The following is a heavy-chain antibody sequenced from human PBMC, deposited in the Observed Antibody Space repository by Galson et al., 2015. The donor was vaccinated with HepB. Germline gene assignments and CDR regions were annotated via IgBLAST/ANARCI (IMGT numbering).Heavy chain of an antibody. CDR2: ISSSSSYI. J-gene: IGHJ6*02. D-gene: IGHD3-9*01. CDR3: ARDPYYDILTGYYPYYYYYYGMDV. Sequence: SLRLSCAASGFTFSSYSMNWVRQAPGKGLEWVSSISSSSSYIYYADSVKGRFTISRDNAKNSLYLQMNSLRAEDTAVYYCARDPYYDILTGYYPYYYYYYGMDVWGQGTTVTVSS. CDR1: GFTFSSYS. V-gene: IGHV3-21*01.